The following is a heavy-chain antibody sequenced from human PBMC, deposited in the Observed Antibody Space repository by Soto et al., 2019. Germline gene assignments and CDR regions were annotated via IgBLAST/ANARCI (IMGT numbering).Heavy chain of an antibody. D-gene: IGHD2-15*01. Sequence: GGSLRLSCAASGSIFRGYGMHWVRQAPGKGLEWVAVIRYDGSNINYADSVMGRFTISRDNSKNTLYLEMNSLRVEDTAVYYCARDDVLCDGGRCYGIPLDVWGKGTTVTVSS. CDR2: IRYDGSNI. J-gene: IGHJ6*04. CDR1: GSIFRGYG. V-gene: IGHV3-33*01. CDR3: ARDDVLCDGGRCYGIPLDV.